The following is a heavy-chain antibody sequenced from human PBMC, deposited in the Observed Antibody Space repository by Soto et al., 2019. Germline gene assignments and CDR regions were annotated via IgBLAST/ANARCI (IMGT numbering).Heavy chain of an antibody. V-gene: IGHV4-39*01. D-gene: IGHD3-22*01. CDR3: ARRSSMIVVVPHHLGFDP. J-gene: IGHJ5*02. Sequence: QLQLQESGPGLVKPSETLSLTCTVSGGSISSSSYYWGWIRQPPGKGLEWIGSIYYSGSTYYNPSLKSRVTISVDTSKNQFSLKLSSVTAADTAVYYCARRSSMIVVVPHHLGFDPWGQGTLVTVSS. CDR1: GGSISSSSYY. CDR2: IYYSGST.